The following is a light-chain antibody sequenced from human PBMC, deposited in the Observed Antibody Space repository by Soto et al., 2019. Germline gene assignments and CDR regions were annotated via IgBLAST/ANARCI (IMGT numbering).Light chain of an antibody. J-gene: IGKJ4*01. CDR2: AAS. CDR1: QSINTF. Sequence: DIQMTQSPSSLSASIGDRVTITFLASQSINTFLNWYQHKPGKAPDLLIYAASSLQSEVPSRFSGSGSGTDFTLTINSLTVEDVATYYCQQSSSFPLTFGGGTKVDIK. CDR3: QQSSSFPLT. V-gene: IGKV1-39*01.